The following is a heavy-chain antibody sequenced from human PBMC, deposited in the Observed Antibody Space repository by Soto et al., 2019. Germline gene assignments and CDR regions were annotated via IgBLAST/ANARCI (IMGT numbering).Heavy chain of an antibody. Sequence: EVQLVESGGGLVKPGGSLRLSCAASGFTFSSYSMNWVRQAPGKGLEWVSSISSSSSYIYYADSVKGRFTISRDNAKTSLYLQINSLRAEDTAVYYCARVPDTYYYYSNGYFFDYCGHGTLVTVSS. J-gene: IGHJ4*01. D-gene: IGHD3-22*01. V-gene: IGHV3-21*01. CDR1: GFTFSSYS. CDR3: ARVPDTYYYYSNGYFFDY. CDR2: ISSSSSYI.